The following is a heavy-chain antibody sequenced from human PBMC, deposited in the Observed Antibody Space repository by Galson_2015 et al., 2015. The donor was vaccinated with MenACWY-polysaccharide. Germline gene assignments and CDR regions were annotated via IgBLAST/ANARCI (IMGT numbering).Heavy chain of an antibody. D-gene: IGHD5-12*01. CDR1: GYSFINYV. CDR3: AKYRGSYTFDI. V-gene: IGHV1-3*01. CDR2: INAGNGNT. J-gene: IGHJ3*02. Sequence: SVKVSCKASGYSFINYVMNWVRQAPGQRLEWMGWINAGNGNTKYSQKFQGRVTITRDTFASTAYMELSSLRSEDTAVYYCAKYRGSYTFDIWGQGTMVTVSS.